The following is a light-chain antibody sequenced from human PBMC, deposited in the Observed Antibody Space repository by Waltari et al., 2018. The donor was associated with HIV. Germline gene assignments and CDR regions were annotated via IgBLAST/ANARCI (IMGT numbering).Light chain of an antibody. CDR1: SSNIGANC. V-gene: IGLV1-47*01. Sequence: QSVLTQPPSTSGTPGQRVTISCSGSSSNIGANCVCWFQQLPGTAPKLLIYRNNQRPSGVPDRYSASKSGTSASLAISDLRADDEADYYCAAWDDNLSAVVFGGRTKLSVL. CDR2: RNN. CDR3: AAWDDNLSAVV. J-gene: IGLJ2*01.